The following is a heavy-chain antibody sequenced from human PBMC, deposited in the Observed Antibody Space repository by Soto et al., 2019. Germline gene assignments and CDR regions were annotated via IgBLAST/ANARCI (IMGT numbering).Heavy chain of an antibody. V-gene: IGHV2-26*01. CDR2: IFSNDDK. D-gene: IGHD2-15*01. Sequence: QVTLKESGPVLVKPTETITLTCTVSGFSLSNARMSVGWIRQPPGKALEWLAHIFSNDDKSYSPSLKSRLTISKDTSKSQVVLTMTNVDPMYTATYYCVRVDGGNSFDYWGQGTLVTVSS. J-gene: IGHJ4*02. CDR1: GFSLSNARMS. CDR3: VRVDGGNSFDY.